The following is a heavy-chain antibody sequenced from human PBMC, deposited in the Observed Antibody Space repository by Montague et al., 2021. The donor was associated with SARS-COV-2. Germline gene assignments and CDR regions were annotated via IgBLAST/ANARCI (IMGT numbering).Heavy chain of an antibody. CDR3: ARDLEGIDV. V-gene: IGHV4-31*03. D-gene: IGHD3-10*01. Sequence: TLSLTCTVSGGSISYGGYFWNWIRQPPGKGLEWIGYIYKSGTTQYNPSLKSRVSLSVDTSKNQFSLNLRSATAADTALYYCARDLEGIDVWGQGTTVIVSS. CDR2: IYKSGTT. CDR1: GGSISYGGYF. J-gene: IGHJ6*02.